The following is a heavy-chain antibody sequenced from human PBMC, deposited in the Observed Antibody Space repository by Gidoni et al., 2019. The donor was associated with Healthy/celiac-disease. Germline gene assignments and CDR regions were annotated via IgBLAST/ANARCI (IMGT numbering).Heavy chain of an antibody. CDR2: ISGSGGST. V-gene: IGHV3-23*01. J-gene: IGHJ6*02. Sequence: EVQLLESGGGLVQPGGSLRLSCAASGFTFSSYAMSWVRQAPGKGLEWVSAISGSGGSTYYAESVKGRFTISRDNSKNTLYLQMNSLRAEDTAVYYCAKSPGSGWYDYYYGMDVWGQGTTVTVSS. D-gene: IGHD6-19*01. CDR1: GFTFSSYA. CDR3: AKSPGSGWYDYYYGMDV.